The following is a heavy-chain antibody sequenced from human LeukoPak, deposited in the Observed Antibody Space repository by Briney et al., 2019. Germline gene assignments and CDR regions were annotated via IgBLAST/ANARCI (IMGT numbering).Heavy chain of an antibody. V-gene: IGHV3-7*03. CDR3: ARGPLLLWFGELLRKGDAFDI. CDR2: IKQDGSEK. CDR1: GGSISGYY. J-gene: IGHJ3*02. Sequence: SSETLSLACTVSGGSISGYYWNWIRQAPGKGLEWVANIKQDGSEKYYVDSVKGRFTISRDNAKNSLYLQMNSLRAEDTAVYYCARGPLLLWFGELLRKGDAFDIWGQGTMVTVSS. D-gene: IGHD3-10*01.